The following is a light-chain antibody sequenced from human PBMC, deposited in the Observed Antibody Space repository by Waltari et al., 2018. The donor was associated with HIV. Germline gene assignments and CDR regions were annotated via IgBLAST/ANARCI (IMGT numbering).Light chain of an antibody. CDR1: SSDVWSYNL. V-gene: IGLV2-23*02. CDR3: CSYASTTDTYVV. J-gene: IGLJ2*01. Sequence: QSALTQPASVSGSPGQSITISCTGTSSDVWSYNLVSWYQQHPGKAPKLIIYEVSKRPSGVSNRFPASKSGSTASLTISGLQPEDEADYCCCSYASTTDTYVVFGGGTKLTVL. CDR2: EVS.